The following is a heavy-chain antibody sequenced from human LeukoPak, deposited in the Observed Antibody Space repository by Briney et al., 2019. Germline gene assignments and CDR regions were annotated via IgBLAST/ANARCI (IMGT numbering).Heavy chain of an antibody. CDR1: GGSISSGGYS. Sequence: PSQTLSLTCAVSGGSISSGGYSWSWIRQPPGKGLEWIGYIYHSGSTYYNPSLKSRVTISVDRSKNQFSLKLSSVTAADTAVYYCARVSGLLGISDYWGQGTLVTVSS. CDR2: IYHSGST. D-gene: IGHD3-10*01. CDR3: ARVSGLLGISDY. J-gene: IGHJ4*02. V-gene: IGHV4-30-2*01.